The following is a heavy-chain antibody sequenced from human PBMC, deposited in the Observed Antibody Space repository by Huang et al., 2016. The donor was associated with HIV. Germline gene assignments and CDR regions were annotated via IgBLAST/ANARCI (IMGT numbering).Heavy chain of an antibody. CDR1: GFTLSAYS. D-gene: IGHD5-18*01. CDR3: ATSYGYFPH. CDR2: INNNGSKM. J-gene: IGHJ1*01. Sequence: CAASGFTLSAYSMNWVRQTPGTGLEWVSYINNNGSKMCYEEAEKGRFTSSRDNDKNALYLQMNSLRDDDTAVFYCATSYGYFPHWGQGTLVTVSS. V-gene: IGHV3-48*02.